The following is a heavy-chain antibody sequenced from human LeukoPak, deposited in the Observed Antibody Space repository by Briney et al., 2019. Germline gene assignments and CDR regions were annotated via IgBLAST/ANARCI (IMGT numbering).Heavy chain of an antibody. CDR1: GFTFSSYP. Sequence: GGSLRLSCVASGFTFSSYPMHWVRQAPGKGLEWVAVISYDGSNKYYADSVKGRFTISRDNSKNTLYLQMNSLRAEDTAVYYCARDFDWPYSNGFDIWGQGTMVTVSS. V-gene: IGHV3-30-3*01. D-gene: IGHD3-9*01. CDR2: ISYDGSNK. CDR3: ARDFDWPYSNGFDI. J-gene: IGHJ3*02.